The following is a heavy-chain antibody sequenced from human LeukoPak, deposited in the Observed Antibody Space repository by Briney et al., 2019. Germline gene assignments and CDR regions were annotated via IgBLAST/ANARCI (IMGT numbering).Heavy chain of an antibody. Sequence: PSETLSLTCTVSGGSISSSSYYWGWIRQPPGKGLEWIGYIYYSGSTNYNPSLKSRVTISVDTSKNQFSLKLSSVTAADTAVYYCARYYCSSTSCYDDYFDYWGQGTLVTVSS. J-gene: IGHJ4*02. CDR1: GGSISSSSYY. CDR3: ARYYCSSTSCYDDYFDY. CDR2: IYYSGST. D-gene: IGHD2-2*01. V-gene: IGHV4-61*05.